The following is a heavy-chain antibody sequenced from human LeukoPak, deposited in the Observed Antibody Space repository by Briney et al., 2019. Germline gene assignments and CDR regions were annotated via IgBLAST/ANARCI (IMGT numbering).Heavy chain of an antibody. J-gene: IGHJ4*02. V-gene: IGHV4-59*08. CDR1: GVSIRSNY. D-gene: IGHD6-13*01. CDR3: ASLLSSNTWYFFDN. Sequence: PSETLSLTCTVSGVSIRSNYWTWIRQPPGKGLEWIGYMDYSGSTNYNPSLKSRFTISIDTSKNQFSLKLSSVTAADTAVYYCASLLSSNTWYFFDNWGQGILVTVSS. CDR2: MDYSGST.